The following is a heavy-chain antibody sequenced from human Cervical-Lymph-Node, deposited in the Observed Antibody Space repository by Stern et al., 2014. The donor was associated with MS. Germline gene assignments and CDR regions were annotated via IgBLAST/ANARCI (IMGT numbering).Heavy chain of an antibody. CDR2: IYHRDSDT. J-gene: IGHJ6*02. V-gene: IGHV5-51*01. Sequence: EVQLVESGAEVKKPGESLKISCKGSGYSFRSYWIGWGRQMPGRGLQWMGVIYHRDSDTRYSPSFQGQVIISADKDMSTAYLQWNSLKASDTGIYYCATSYGLDVWGQGTTVTVSS. CDR3: ATSYGLDV. CDR1: GYSFRSYW.